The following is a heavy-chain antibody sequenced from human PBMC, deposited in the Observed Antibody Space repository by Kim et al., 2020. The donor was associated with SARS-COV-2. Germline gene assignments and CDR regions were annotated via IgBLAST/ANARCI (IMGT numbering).Heavy chain of an antibody. J-gene: IGHJ4*02. Sequence: PAIKSRVTISVDAAKNQFSLELSAVTAEDTAVYYCARLNPWIQLWSLLDYWGQGTLVTVSS. D-gene: IGHD5-18*01. V-gene: IGHV4-34*01. CDR3: ARLNPWIQLWSLLDY.